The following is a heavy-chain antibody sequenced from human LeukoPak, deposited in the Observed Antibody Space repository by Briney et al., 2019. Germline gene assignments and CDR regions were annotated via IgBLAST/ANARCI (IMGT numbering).Heavy chain of an antibody. D-gene: IGHD3-16*01. Sequence: PGGSLRLSCAASGFTFSSFSMSWVRQSPGKGLEWVANIQQDGSERYYVDSVKGRFTISRDNAKNSLYLQMNSLRAEDSAVYYCARGRGSDYWGQGTLVTVSS. CDR1: GFTFSSFS. CDR3: ARGRGSDY. V-gene: IGHV3-7*05. CDR2: IQQDGSER. J-gene: IGHJ4*02.